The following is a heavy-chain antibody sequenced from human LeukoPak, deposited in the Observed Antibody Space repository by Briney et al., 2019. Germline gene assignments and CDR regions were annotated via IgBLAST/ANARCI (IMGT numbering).Heavy chain of an antibody. CDR3: ALDIYDSSGYYQPLWY. J-gene: IGHJ4*02. CDR2: ISSSSSYI. Sequence: GGSLRLSCAASGFTFSSYNMNWVRQAPGKGLEWVSSISSSSSYIYYADSVKGRFTISGDNAKNSLYLQMNSLRAEDTAVYYCALDIYDSSGYYQPLWYWGQGTLVTVSS. V-gene: IGHV3-21*01. CDR1: GFTFSSYN. D-gene: IGHD3-22*01.